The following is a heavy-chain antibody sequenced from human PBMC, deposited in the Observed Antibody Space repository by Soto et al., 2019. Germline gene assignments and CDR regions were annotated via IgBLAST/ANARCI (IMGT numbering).Heavy chain of an antibody. V-gene: IGHV3-33*01. CDR1: GFTFSSYG. Sequence: QVQLVESGGGVVQPGTSLRLSCAASGFTFSSYGMHWVRQAPGKGLEWVAGIWFDARSQDYADSVKGRLTISRDNSKNTLYLQLNSLRAEDTAVYYCARNPCTRGWCFDSWGQGTLVTVSS. CDR2: IWFDARSQ. J-gene: IGHJ4*02. CDR3: ARNPCTRGWCFDS. D-gene: IGHD6-19*01.